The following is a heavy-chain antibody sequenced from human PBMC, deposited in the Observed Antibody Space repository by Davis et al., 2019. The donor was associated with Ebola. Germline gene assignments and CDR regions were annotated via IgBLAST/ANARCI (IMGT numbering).Heavy chain of an antibody. CDR2: MNPNRGNT. CDR1: LYTFTSYD. Sequence: ASVKVSCKASLYTFTSYDINWVRQATAQGLEWMGWMNPNRGNTGYAQKFQGRVTIARDNSIRTAYMELSSLRSEDTAVYYCARQVWFGESNHGFDYWGQGTLVTVSS. V-gene: IGHV1-8*02. D-gene: IGHD3-10*01. J-gene: IGHJ4*02. CDR3: ARQVWFGESNHGFDY.